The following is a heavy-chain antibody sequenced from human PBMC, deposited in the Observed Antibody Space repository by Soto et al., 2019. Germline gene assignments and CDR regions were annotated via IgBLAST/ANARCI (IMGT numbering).Heavy chain of an antibody. CDR3: ARFASGSWNAFDI. CDR2: IYYSGST. D-gene: IGHD3-10*01. J-gene: IGHJ3*02. V-gene: IGHV4-39*01. CDR1: GGSISSSIYY. Sequence: TLSLTCTVSGGSISSSIYYWGWIRQPPGKGLEWIGSIYYSGSTYYNPSLKSRVTLSVDTSKNQFSLKLSSVTAADTAVYYCARFASGSWNAFDIWGQGTMVTVSS.